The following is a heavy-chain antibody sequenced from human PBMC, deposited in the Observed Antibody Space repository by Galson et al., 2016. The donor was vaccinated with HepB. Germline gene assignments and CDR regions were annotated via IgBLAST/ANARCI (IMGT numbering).Heavy chain of an antibody. J-gene: IGHJ4*02. V-gene: IGHV1-46*01. D-gene: IGHD3-9*01. CDR2: INPSGDIT. CDR3: ASGVVGRYSALDY. Sequence: SVKVSCKASGNTVTDYYIHWVRQAPGQGIEWMGIINPSGDITTHSQKFEGRVTMTRDTSTITVYMELSSLTSEDTAIYYCASGVVGRYSALDYWGQGTLVTVSS. CDR1: GNTVTDYY.